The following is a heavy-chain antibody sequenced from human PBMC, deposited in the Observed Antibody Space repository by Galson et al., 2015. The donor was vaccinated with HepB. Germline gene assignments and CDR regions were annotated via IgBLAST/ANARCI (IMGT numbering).Heavy chain of an antibody. D-gene: IGHD1-1*01. CDR1: GGSISSSSYY. V-gene: IGHV4-39*01. J-gene: IGHJ4*02. CDR3: ARQVNDRVCFDY. Sequence: SETLSLTCTVSGGSISSSSYYWGWIRQPPGKGLEWIGSIYYSGSTYYNPSLKSRVTISVDTSKNQFSLKLSSVTAADTAVYYCARQVNDRVCFDYWGQGTLVTVSS. CDR2: IYYSGST.